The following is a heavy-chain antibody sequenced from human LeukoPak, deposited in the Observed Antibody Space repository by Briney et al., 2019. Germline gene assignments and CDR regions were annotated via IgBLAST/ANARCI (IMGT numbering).Heavy chain of an antibody. J-gene: IGHJ4*02. CDR2: IYHSGST. CDR3: ARGQSGGDYFDY. V-gene: IGHV4-38-2*01. Sequence: SETLSLTCAVSGYSISSGYYWGWIRQPPGKGLEGIGSIYHSGSTYYNPSLKSRVTISVDTSKNQFSLKLSSVTATGTAVYYCARGQSGGDYFDYWGQGTLVTVSS. D-gene: IGHD6-25*01. CDR1: GYSISSGYY.